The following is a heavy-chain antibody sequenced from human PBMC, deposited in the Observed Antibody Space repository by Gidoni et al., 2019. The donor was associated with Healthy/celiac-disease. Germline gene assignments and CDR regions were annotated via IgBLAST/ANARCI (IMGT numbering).Heavy chain of an antibody. CDR2: IYYSGST. Sequence: QVQLQESGPGLVKPSETLSLTCTVSGGAISRYYWSWIRQPPGKGLERNGYIYYSGSTNYNPSLKSRVTISVDTSKNQFSLKLSSVTAADTAVYYCARAEKAYYYDSSGPPDAFDIWGQGTMVTVSS. V-gene: IGHV4-59*01. J-gene: IGHJ3*02. D-gene: IGHD3-22*01. CDR1: GGAISRYY. CDR3: ARAEKAYYYDSSGPPDAFDI.